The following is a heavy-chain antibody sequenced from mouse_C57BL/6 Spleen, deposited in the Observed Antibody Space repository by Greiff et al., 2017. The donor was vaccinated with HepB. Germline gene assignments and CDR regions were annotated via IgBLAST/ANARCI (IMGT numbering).Heavy chain of an antibody. Sequence: EVKVVESGGGLVKPGGSPKLSCAASGFTFSDYGMHWVRQAPEKGLEWVAYISSGSSTIYYADTVKGRFTISRDNAKNTLFLQMTSLRSEDTAMYYCARRDYYGSSYDYWGQGTTLTVSS. CDR2: ISSGSSTI. CDR3: ARRDYYGSSYDY. D-gene: IGHD1-1*01. V-gene: IGHV5-17*01. J-gene: IGHJ2*01. CDR1: GFTFSDYG.